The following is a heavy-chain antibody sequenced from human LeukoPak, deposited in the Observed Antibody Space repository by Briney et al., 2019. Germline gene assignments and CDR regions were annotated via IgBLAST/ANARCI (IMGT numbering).Heavy chain of an antibody. V-gene: IGHV3-30*02. J-gene: IGHJ4*02. D-gene: IGHD2-15*01. CDR1: GFTFSNYG. CDR3: AKSNSHIVVVVAANTPPDY. Sequence: PGGSLRLSCAASGFTFSNYGIHWVRQAPGKGLEWVAFVRSDGGIKYYADSVKGRFTISRDNSRTTLYLQMNSLRAEDTAVYYCAKSNSHIVVVVAANTPPDYWGQGTLVTVSS. CDR2: VRSDGGIK.